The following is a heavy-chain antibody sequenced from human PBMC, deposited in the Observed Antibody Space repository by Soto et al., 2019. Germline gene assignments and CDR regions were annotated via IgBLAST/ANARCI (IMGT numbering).Heavy chain of an antibody. CDR1: GGSISSGDYY. CDR3: ASVEVIFGVVIRWFDP. D-gene: IGHD3-3*02. Sequence: PSETLSLTCTVSGGSISSGDYYWSWIRQPPGKGLEWIGYIYYSGSTYYNPSLKSRVTISVDTSKNQFSLKLSSVTAADTAVYYCASVEVIFGVVIRWFDPWGQGTLVTVSS. V-gene: IGHV4-30-4*01. J-gene: IGHJ5*02. CDR2: IYYSGST.